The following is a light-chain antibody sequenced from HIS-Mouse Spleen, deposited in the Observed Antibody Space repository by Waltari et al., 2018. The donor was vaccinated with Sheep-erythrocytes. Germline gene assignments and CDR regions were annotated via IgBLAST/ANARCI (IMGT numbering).Light chain of an antibody. Sequence: QSALTRPASGSGSPGPAVTVSGTGTSGDGGRDNLVSWYQQHPGKAPKHMIYEGSRRPSGVFNRFSGYKTGKTASLTIAGLQAEDGADYYCCSYAGRSSPWVFGGGTKLTVL. CDR3: CSYAGRSSPWV. V-gene: IGLV2-23*01. CDR1: SGDGGRDNL. CDR2: EGS. J-gene: IGLJ3*02.